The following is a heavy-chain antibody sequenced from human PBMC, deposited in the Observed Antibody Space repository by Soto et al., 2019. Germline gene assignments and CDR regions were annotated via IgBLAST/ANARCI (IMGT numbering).Heavy chain of an antibody. Sequence: QVQLVESGGGVVQPGRSLRLSCAASGFTFSSYGMHWVRQAPGKGLEWVAVISYDGSNKYYADSVKGRFTISRDNSKNRLYRQMNSLKAEDTAVYYCAMSPYSVSYLAYFDYWGQGTVVTVSS. J-gene: IGHJ4*02. CDR1: GFTFSSYG. CDR3: AMSPYSVSYLAYFDY. V-gene: IGHV3-30*03. D-gene: IGHD1-26*01. CDR2: ISYDGSNK.